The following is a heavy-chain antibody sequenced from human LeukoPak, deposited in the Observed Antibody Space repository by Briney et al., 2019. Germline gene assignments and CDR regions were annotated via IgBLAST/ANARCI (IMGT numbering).Heavy chain of an antibody. CDR2: IWYDGSNK. V-gene: IGHV3-33*06. Sequence: GRSLRLSCAASGFTFSSYGMHWVRQAPGKGLEWVALIWYDGSNKYYADSVKGRFTISRDNSKNTLYLQMNSLRAEDTAVYYCAKDQRGKQWLVENWGQGTLVTVSS. CDR3: AKDQRGKQWLVEN. D-gene: IGHD6-19*01. J-gene: IGHJ4*02. CDR1: GFTFSSYG.